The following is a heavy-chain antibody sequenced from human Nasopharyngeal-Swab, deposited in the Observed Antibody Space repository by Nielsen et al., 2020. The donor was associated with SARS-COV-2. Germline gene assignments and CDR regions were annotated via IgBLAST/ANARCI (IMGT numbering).Heavy chain of an antibody. CDR2: ISAYNGNT. CDR3: ARDLEEGSSGYYHNHYFDY. J-gene: IGHJ4*02. Sequence: ASVKVSCKASGYTFTSYGISWVRQAPGQGLEWMGWISAYNGNTNYAQKLQGRVTMTTDTSTSTAYMELRSLRSDDTAVYYCARDLEEGSSGYYHNHYFDYWGQGTLVTVSS. CDR1: GYTFTSYG. D-gene: IGHD3-22*01. V-gene: IGHV1-18*01.